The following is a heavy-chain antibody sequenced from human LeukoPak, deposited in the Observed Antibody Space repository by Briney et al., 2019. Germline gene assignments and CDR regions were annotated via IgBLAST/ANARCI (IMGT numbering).Heavy chain of an antibody. CDR2: IYTSGST. D-gene: IGHD5-18*01. CDR1: GGSISSGSYY. J-gene: IGHJ5*02. Sequence: SETLSLTCTVSGGSISSGSYYWSSIRQPAGKGLEWIGRIYTSGSTNYNPSLKSRVTISVDTSKNQFSLKLSSVTAADTAVYYCARGSYGNWFDPWGQGTLVTVSS. CDR3: ARGSYGNWFDP. V-gene: IGHV4-61*02.